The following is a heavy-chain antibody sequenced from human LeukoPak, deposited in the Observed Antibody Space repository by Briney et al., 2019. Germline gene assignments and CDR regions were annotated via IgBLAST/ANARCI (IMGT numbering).Heavy chain of an antibody. Sequence: ASVKVSCKASGYTFTGYYIHWVRQAPGQGLEWMGWINPNSGGTSYTHKFQGRVTMTRDTSISTAYMGLCRLKSDDTAVYYCARGYGSGSYYHFDHWGQGTLVTVSS. D-gene: IGHD3-10*01. CDR2: INPNSGGT. J-gene: IGHJ4*02. CDR1: GYTFTGYY. V-gene: IGHV1-2*07. CDR3: ARGYGSGSYYHFDH.